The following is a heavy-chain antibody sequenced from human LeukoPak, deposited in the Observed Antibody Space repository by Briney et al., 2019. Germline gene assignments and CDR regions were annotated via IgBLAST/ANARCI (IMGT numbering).Heavy chain of an antibody. V-gene: IGHV1-18*01. CDR1: GYTFTTYG. Sequence: ASVKVSCKTSGYTFTTYGISWVRQAPGQGLEWMGWISPYNGNTNYAQKFQGRVTMTRDTSTSTVYMELSSLRSEDTAVYYCARTYYDILTGSHDAFDIWGQGTMVTVSS. CDR3: ARTYYDILTGSHDAFDI. D-gene: IGHD3-9*01. CDR2: ISPYNGNT. J-gene: IGHJ3*02.